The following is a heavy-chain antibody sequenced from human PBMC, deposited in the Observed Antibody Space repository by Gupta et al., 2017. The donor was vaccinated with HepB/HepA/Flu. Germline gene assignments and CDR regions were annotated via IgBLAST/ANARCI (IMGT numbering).Heavy chain of an antibody. D-gene: IGHD1-1*01. CDR3: TTNEG. V-gene: IGHV3-15*01. Sequence: EVQLVESGGGLVKPGGSLRLSCAASGFNFNNAWMSWGRQAPGKGLGWGGRNKTRTGGGTTDQAAPVKGRCTISKDDSKKTLYLQMNSPKNEDKAGDYCTTNEGWGQGTTATGSS. J-gene: IGHJ4*02. CDR1: GFNFNNAW. CDR2: NKTRTGGGTT.